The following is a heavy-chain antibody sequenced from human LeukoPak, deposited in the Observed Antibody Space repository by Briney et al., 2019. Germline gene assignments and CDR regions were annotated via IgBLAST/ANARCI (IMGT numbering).Heavy chain of an antibody. D-gene: IGHD6-19*01. CDR1: GFTFSSYE. J-gene: IGHJ5*02. Sequence: GGSLRLSCAASGFTFSSYEMNWVRQAPGKWLEWVSYISSSGSTIYYADSVKGRFTISRDNAKNSLYLQMNSLRAEDTAVYYCARDPSSGWYLKGWFDPWGQGTLVTVSS. V-gene: IGHV3-48*03. CDR2: ISSSGSTI. CDR3: ARDPSSGWYLKGWFDP.